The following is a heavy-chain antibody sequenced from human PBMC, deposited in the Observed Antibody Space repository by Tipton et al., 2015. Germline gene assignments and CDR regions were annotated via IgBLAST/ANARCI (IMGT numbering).Heavy chain of an antibody. J-gene: IGHJ6*02. CDR1: GFAFSNYW. Sequence: GSLRLSCAASGFAFSNYWMHWVRQAPGKGLVWVSRLNTDGSSTTYADSVKGRFTISRDNAKNTLYLQMNSLRAEDTAVYYCARVRDGLQSVPYYYYGMDVWGQGTTVTVSS. D-gene: IGHD4-11*01. CDR2: LNTDGSST. CDR3: ARVRDGLQSVPYYYYGMDV. V-gene: IGHV3-74*01.